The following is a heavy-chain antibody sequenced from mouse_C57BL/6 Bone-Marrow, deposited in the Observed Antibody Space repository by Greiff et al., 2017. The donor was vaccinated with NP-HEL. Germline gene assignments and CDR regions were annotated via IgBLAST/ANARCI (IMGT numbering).Heavy chain of an antibody. CDR1: GYTFTSYG. CDR3: ARAGGVLRYYFDY. CDR2: IYPRSGNT. V-gene: IGHV1-81*01. Sequence: VQLQQSGAELARPGASVKLSCKASGYTFTSYGISWVKQGTGQGLEWIGEIYPRSGNTYYNEKFKGKATLTADKSSSTAYMELRSLTSEDSAVYFCARAGGVLRYYFDYWGQGTTLTVSS. D-gene: IGHD1-1*01. J-gene: IGHJ2*01.